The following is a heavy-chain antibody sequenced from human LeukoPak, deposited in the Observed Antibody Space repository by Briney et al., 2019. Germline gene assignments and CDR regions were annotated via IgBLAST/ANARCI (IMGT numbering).Heavy chain of an antibody. CDR3: ARVGGSSGYYGSFHFDY. Sequence: ASVKVSCKASGYTFTDHYMHWVRQAPGQGLEWMGRINPNSGGTDYAQKFQGRVTMTRDTSISTAYMELSSLRSDDTAVYYCARVGGSSGYYGSFHFDYWGQGTLVTVSS. CDR1: GYTFTDHY. J-gene: IGHJ4*02. V-gene: IGHV1-2*06. D-gene: IGHD3-22*01. CDR2: INPNSGGT.